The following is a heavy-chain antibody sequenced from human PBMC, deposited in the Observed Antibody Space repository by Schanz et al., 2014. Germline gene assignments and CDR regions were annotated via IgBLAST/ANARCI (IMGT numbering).Heavy chain of an antibody. CDR1: GGTFSRLT. Sequence: QVQLVHSGADVKKPGSSVRVSCKASGGTFSRLTFSWVRQAPGQGLEWMGRVIPILDVTHYAQKFQGRVTITADKSTTTAYMELNSLNSDDTAVYYCADLDEADSVSWGQGTLVTVSS. CDR2: VIPILDVT. CDR3: ADLDEADSVS. V-gene: IGHV1-69*02. J-gene: IGHJ5*02. D-gene: IGHD2-15*01.